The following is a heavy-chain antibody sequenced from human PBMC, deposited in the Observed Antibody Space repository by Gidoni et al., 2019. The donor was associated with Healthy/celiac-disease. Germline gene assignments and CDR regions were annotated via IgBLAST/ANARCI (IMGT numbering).Heavy chain of an antibody. J-gene: IGHJ5*02. CDR3: AKSYGDQLRGYWFDP. Sequence: VQLLESGGGLVQPGGSLSLSCAASGFPFSSYAMSVVRQAPGKGLEWVSAISGSGGSTYYADSVKGRFTISRDNSKNTLYLQMNSLRAEDTAVYYCAKSYGDQLRGYWFDPWGQGTLVTVSS. CDR1: GFPFSSYA. D-gene: IGHD4-17*01. CDR2: ISGSGGST. V-gene: IGHV3-23*01.